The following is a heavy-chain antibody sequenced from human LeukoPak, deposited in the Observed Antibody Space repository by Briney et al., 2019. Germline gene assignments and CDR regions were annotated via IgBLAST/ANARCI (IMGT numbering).Heavy chain of an antibody. CDR2: ISSSGSTI. Sequence: GSLRLSCAASGFTFSSYEMNWVRQAPGKGLEWVSYISSSGSTIYYADSVKGRFTISRDNAQNSLYLQMNSLRAEDTAVYYCAREVYGDYEVSGVLDYWGQGTLVTVSS. D-gene: IGHD4-17*01. V-gene: IGHV3-48*03. CDR3: AREVYGDYEVSGVLDY. CDR1: GFTFSSYE. J-gene: IGHJ4*02.